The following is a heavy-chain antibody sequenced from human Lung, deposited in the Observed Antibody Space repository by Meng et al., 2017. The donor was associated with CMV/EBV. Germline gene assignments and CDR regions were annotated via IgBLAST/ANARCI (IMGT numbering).Heavy chain of an antibody. V-gene: IGHV4-39*07. CDR3: VTETGYNYDN. CDR1: GGSIRSSSYY. Sequence: QRTRRELGPGQVHPSEPLCLTCRVSGGSIRSSSYYWGWIRQSPGKGLEWIGSIYFSGNTYYNPSLKSRVPMSVGTAQNKFSLTLRSVTAADTAVYYCVTETGYNYDNWGQGALVTVSS. J-gene: IGHJ4*02. D-gene: IGHD5-24*01. CDR2: IYFSGNT.